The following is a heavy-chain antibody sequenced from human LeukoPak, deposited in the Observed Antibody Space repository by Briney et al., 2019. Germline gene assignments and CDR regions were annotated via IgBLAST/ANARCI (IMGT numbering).Heavy chain of an antibody. CDR1: GFTFDDYA. J-gene: IGHJ4*02. Sequence: GGSLRLSCAASGFTFDDYAMHWVRQAPGKGLEWVSGISWNSGSIGYADSVKGRFTISRDNAKNSLYLQMNSLRAEDTALYYCANDYSSSWYNWGQGTLVTVSS. V-gene: IGHV3-9*01. D-gene: IGHD6-13*01. CDR2: ISWNSGSI. CDR3: ANDYSSSWYN.